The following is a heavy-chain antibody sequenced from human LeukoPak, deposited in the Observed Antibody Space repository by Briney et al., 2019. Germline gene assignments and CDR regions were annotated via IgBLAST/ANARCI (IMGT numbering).Heavy chain of an antibody. Sequence: PGGSLRLSCAASGFTFSNAWMNWVRQAPGKGLEWVGRIKSKTDGGTTDYAAPVKGRFTFSRDDSKNTLYLQMNSLKTEDTAVYYCTTDGFTGFYDILTGYYIGDYWGQGTLVTVSS. V-gene: IGHV3-15*07. CDR3: TTDGFTGFYDILTGYYIGDY. CDR2: IKSKTDGGTT. CDR1: GFTFSNAW. D-gene: IGHD3-9*01. J-gene: IGHJ4*02.